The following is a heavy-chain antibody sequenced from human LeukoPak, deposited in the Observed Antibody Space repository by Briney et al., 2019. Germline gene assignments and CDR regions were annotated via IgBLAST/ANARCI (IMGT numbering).Heavy chain of an antibody. Sequence: PSETLSLTCTVSGGSISSYYWSWIRQPPGEGLEWIGYIYYSGSTNYNPSLKSRVTISVDTSKNQFSLKLSSVTAADTAVYYCAREEAAAGIGVGWFDPWGQGTLVTVSS. V-gene: IGHV4-59*01. CDR3: AREEAAAGIGVGWFDP. CDR2: IYYSGST. J-gene: IGHJ5*02. CDR1: GGSISSYY. D-gene: IGHD6-13*01.